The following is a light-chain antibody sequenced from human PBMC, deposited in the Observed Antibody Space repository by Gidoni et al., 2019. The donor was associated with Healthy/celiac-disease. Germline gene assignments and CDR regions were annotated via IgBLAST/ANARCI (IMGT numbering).Light chain of an antibody. CDR1: QDISNY. V-gene: IGKV1-33*01. J-gene: IGKJ4*01. CDR3: QQYDNLPLT. Sequence: DIQMTQSPSSLSASVGDRVNITCQASQDISNYLNWYQQKPGKDPKLLIYDDSNLETGVPSRFSGSGSGTDFTFTISSLQPEDIATYYCQQYDNLPLTCGGGTKVEIK. CDR2: DDS.